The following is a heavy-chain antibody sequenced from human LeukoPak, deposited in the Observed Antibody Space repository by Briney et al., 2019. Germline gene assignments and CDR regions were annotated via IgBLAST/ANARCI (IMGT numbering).Heavy chain of an antibody. CDR2: IGAYNGNT. D-gene: IGHD6-19*01. CDR3: ARVRIAVAGTSGQADY. CDR1: GYTFTSYG. Sequence: ASVKVSCKASGYTFTSYGISWVRQAPGQGLEWMGWIGAYNGNTNYAQKLQGRVTMTTDTSTSTAYMELRSLRSDDTAVYYCARVRIAVAGTSGQADYWGQGTLVTVSS. J-gene: IGHJ4*02. V-gene: IGHV1-18*01.